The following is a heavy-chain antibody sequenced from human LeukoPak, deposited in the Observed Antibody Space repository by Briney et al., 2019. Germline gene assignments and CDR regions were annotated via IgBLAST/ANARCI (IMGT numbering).Heavy chain of an antibody. D-gene: IGHD2-15*01. CDR3: ARVALLVVAADYYGMDV. Sequence: GGSLRLSCAASGFTFSKYWRSWVRQAPGKGLEWVANIKQDGSDKYYGDSVKGRFTISRDNAKNSLYVQMNSLRVEDTAVYYCARVALLVVAADYYGMDVWGQGTTVTVSS. CDR1: GFTFSKYW. CDR2: IKQDGSDK. J-gene: IGHJ6*02. V-gene: IGHV3-7*01.